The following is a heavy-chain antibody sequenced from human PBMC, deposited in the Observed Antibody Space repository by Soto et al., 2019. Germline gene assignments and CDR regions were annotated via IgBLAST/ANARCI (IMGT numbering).Heavy chain of an antibody. Sequence: LRLSCVGSGFTFITYSINWVRQAPGKGLEWVSSISSRSDIYYADSVKGRFTISRDNAKNSVSLQMNSLRAEDTAVYYCAREYTAWPLAYGLDVWGQGTTVTV. D-gene: IGHD2-2*02. CDR2: ISSRSDI. CDR1: GFTFITYS. CDR3: AREYTAWPLAYGLDV. J-gene: IGHJ6*02. V-gene: IGHV3-21*01.